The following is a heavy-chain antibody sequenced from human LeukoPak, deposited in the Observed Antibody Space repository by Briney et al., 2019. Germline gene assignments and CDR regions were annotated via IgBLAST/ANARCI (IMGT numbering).Heavy chain of an antibody. CDR3: AKDAFHCSSTSCYLYYFDY. V-gene: IGHV3-23*01. J-gene: IGHJ4*02. D-gene: IGHD2-2*01. CDR1: GFTFSSYA. Sequence: GGSLRLSCAASGFTFSSYAMSWVRQAPGKGLEWVSAISGSGGSTYYADSVKGRFTISRDNSKNTLYLQMNSLRAEDTAVYYCAKDAFHCSSTSCYLYYFDYWRQGTLVTVSS. CDR2: ISGSGGST.